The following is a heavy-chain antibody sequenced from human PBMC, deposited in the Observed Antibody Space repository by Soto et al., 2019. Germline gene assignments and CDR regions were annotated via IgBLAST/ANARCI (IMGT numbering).Heavy chain of an antibody. D-gene: IGHD6-19*01. CDR3: ARDRIAVADPYYYGTDV. J-gene: IGHJ6*02. CDR2: INPNSGGT. V-gene: IGHV1-2*04. CDR1: GYTFTGYY. Sequence: ASVKVSCKASGYTFTGYYMHWVRQAPGQGLEWMGWINPNSGGTNYAQKFQGWVTMTRDTSISTAYMELSRLRSDDTAVYYCARDRIAVADPYYYGTDVWGQGTTVTVSS.